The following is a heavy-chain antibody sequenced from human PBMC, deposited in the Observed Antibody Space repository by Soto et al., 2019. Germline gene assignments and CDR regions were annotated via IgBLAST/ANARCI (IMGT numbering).Heavy chain of an antibody. J-gene: IGHJ4*02. CDR3: AKLSSGAPPDY. CDR2: ISTSGGTT. CDR1: GFTFSVYA. D-gene: IGHD4-17*01. V-gene: IGHV3-23*01. Sequence: EVQLLESGGGLVQPGGSLRLSCSASGFTFSVYAMGWVRQAPGKGLEWVSTISTSGGTTYYADSVKGRFTISRDNSKNTLFLQMNSLRAEDTAVYYCAKLSSGAPPDYWGQGTLVTVSS.